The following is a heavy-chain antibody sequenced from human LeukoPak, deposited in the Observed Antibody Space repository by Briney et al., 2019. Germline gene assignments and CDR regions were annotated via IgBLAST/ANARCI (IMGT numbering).Heavy chain of an antibody. J-gene: IGHJ4*02. CDR1: GGSISSSSYY. CDR2: IYSSGTT. V-gene: IGHV4-39*01. CDR3: ARNLGGANFDY. D-gene: IGHD1-26*01. Sequence: SETLSLTCTVSGGSISSSSYYWGWIRQPPGKGLEWIGSIYSSGTTYYNPSLKNRVTISVDTSKDQFSLKLSSVTAADTALYYCARNLGGANFDYWGQGTLVTVSS.